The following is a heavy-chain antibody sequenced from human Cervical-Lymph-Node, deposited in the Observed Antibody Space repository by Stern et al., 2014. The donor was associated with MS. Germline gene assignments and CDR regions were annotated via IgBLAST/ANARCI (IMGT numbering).Heavy chain of an antibody. CDR1: AGTFSPYA. J-gene: IGHJ4*02. CDR2: TIPIFGTA. D-gene: IGHD4-17*01. V-gene: IGHV1-69*01. Sequence: QVQLVHSGAELTKPGSSVKVSCKASAGTFSPYAISSVRQAPGQGLEWLGGTIPIFGTANYAQKFQGRGTITAGESTSTAYMELSSLRSEDTAVYYCARAATPDYGDLPELDYWGQGTLVTVSS. CDR3: ARAATPDYGDLPELDY.